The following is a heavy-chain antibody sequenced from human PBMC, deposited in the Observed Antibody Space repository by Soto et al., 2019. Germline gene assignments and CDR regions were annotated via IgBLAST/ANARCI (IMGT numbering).Heavy chain of an antibody. Sequence: QVVLLQSGAEVKEPGSSVRVSCQVSGSTFNNFAFSWVRQAPGHGPEWMGGIVVDSNTAEYSQRFQDRVTITADTTTDTLYMELGSLTFEDTAVYYCASRRGNTYGNGMNVWGLGTTVTVSS. CDR1: GSTFNNFA. CDR2: IVVDSNTA. D-gene: IGHD4-17*01. J-gene: IGHJ6*02. CDR3: ASRRGNTYGNGMNV. V-gene: IGHV1-69*06.